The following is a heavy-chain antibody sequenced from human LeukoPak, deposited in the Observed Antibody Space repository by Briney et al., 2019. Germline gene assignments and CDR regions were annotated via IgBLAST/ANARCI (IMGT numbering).Heavy chain of an antibody. CDR3: ARDVDNWNDVGNYYFDY. V-gene: IGHV1-46*03. CDR1: GYTFTSYF. CDR2: INPSGGST. Sequence: ASVKVSCKAFGYTFTSYFMHWVRRAPGQGLEWMGIINPSGGSTTYAQKFQGRVTMTRDTSTSTVYMELSSLRSEDTAVYYCARDVDNWNDVGNYYFDYWGQGTPVTVSS. D-gene: IGHD1-20*01. J-gene: IGHJ4*02.